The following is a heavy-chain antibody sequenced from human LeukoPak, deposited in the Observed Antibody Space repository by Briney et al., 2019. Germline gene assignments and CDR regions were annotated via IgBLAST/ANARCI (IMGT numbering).Heavy chain of an antibody. V-gene: IGHV1-8*02. Sequence: ASVKVSCEASGGTFSSYAISWVRQATGQGLEWMGWMNPNSGNTGYAQKFQGRVTMTRNTSISTAYMELSSLRSEDTAVYYCARTVRYFDWLLYLYYFDYWGQGALVTVSS. CDR3: ARTVRYFDWLLYLYYFDY. CDR1: GGTFSSYA. J-gene: IGHJ4*02. D-gene: IGHD3-9*01. CDR2: MNPNSGNT.